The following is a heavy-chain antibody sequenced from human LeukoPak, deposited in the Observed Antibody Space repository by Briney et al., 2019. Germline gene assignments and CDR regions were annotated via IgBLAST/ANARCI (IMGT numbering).Heavy chain of an antibody. CDR2: IRTKTDGGTT. CDR1: GFTFDTDW. D-gene: IGHD3-16*01. CDR3: TTGGPRRH. J-gene: IGHJ4*02. Sequence: GGSLRLSCAASGFTFDTDWMNWFRQAPGKGLEWVGLIRTKTDGGTTDNAAPVKGRFAISRDDSRNMLLLQMNSLKTEDTGVYYCTTGGPRRHWGQGTLVTVSS. V-gene: IGHV3-15*01.